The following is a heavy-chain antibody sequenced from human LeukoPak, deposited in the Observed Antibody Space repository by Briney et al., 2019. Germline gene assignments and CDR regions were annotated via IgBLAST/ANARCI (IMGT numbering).Heavy chain of an antibody. CDR3: ARVQGYYDSSGYQSDPNWFDP. CDR1: GYTFTSYY. V-gene: IGHV1-46*01. D-gene: IGHD3-22*01. Sequence: ASVKVSCKASGYTFTSYYMHWVRQAPGQGLEWMGIINPSGGSTSYAQKFQGRVTMTRDTSTSTVYMELSSLRSEDTAVYYCARVQGYYDSSGYQSDPNWFDPWGQGTLVTVSS. J-gene: IGHJ5*02. CDR2: INPSGGST.